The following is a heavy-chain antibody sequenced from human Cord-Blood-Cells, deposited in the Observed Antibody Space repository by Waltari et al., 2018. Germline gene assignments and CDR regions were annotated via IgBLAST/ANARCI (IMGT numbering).Heavy chain of an antibody. CDR2: SKPISVNT. CDR1: GYTFTSYD. J-gene: IGHJ2*01. D-gene: IGHD2-2*02. Sequence: QVQLVQSGAEVKKPGASVKVSCKASGYTFTSYDINWVRQATGHGLEWMGWSKPISVNTGYAKNYQGRVTITRNTSISTAYMELGSVRSDVTAVYYCARAACSSTSCYRYFDHWGRGTLVTVSS. CDR3: ARAACSSTSCYRYFDH. V-gene: IGHV1-8*03.